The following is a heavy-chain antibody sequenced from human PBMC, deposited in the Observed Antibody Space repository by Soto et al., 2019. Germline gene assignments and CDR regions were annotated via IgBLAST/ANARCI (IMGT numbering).Heavy chain of an antibody. CDR2: ISSSSSYI. CDR1: GFTFSSYS. D-gene: IGHD6-19*01. V-gene: IGHV3-21*01. Sequence: KPGGSLRLSCAASGFTFSSYSMNWVRQAPGKGLEWVSSISSSSSYIYYADSVKGRFTISRDNAKNSLYLQMNSLRAEDTAVYYCARVAAVAGTGWFDPWGQGTLVTVSS. J-gene: IGHJ5*02. CDR3: ARVAAVAGTGWFDP.